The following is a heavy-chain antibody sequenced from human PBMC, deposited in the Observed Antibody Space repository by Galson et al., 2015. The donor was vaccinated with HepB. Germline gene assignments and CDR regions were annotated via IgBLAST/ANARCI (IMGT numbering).Heavy chain of an antibody. J-gene: IGHJ6*02. CDR1: GGPLTTYY. V-gene: IGHV4-59*01. Sequence: SETLSLTCTVSGGPLTTYYWSWIRQPPGKGLEWVGYIFYSGDTNYNPSLKSRVTISVDTSKNQFSLNLTSVTAADTAVYYCARGRTSTRWGYTGYDSSYYGMDVWGQGTTVTVSS. D-gene: IGHD2-2*01. CDR3: ARGRTSTRWGYTGYDSSYYGMDV. CDR2: IFYSGDT.